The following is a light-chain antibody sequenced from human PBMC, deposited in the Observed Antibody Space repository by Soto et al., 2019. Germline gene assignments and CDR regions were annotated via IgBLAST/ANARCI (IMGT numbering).Light chain of an antibody. CDR1: QDISDY. CDR3: RQYDNVPLT. Sequence: DIQMTQSPSSLSASVGDRVTITCQASQDISDYLNWYQQKPGKAPKLLIYDASNLEPGALFRFSGGGFGTDFSFTISSLQAEEIGTYYCRQYDNVPLTFGGGTKLEIK. CDR2: DAS. V-gene: IGKV1-33*01. J-gene: IGKJ4*01.